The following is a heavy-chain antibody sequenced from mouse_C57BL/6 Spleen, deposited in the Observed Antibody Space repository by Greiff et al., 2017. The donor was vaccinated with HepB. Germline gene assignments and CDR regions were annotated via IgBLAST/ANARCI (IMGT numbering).Heavy chain of an antibody. CDR2: INPNNGGT. D-gene: IGHD3-2*02. Sequence: SGPELVKPGASVKIPCKASGYTFTDYNMDWVKQSHGKSLEWIGDINPNNGGTIYNQKFKGKATLTVDKSSSTAYMELRSLTSEDTAVYYCARGTAQAWFAYWGQGTLVTVSA. J-gene: IGHJ3*01. CDR3: ARGTAQAWFAY. CDR1: GYTFTDYN. V-gene: IGHV1-18*01.